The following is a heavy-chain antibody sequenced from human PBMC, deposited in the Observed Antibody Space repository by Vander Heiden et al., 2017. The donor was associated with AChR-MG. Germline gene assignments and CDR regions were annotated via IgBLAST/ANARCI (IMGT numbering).Heavy chain of an antibody. J-gene: IGHJ4*02. CDR1: GLTFSNFA. CDR3: AKTVVGAGYHFDY. CDR2: MSGSGGRT. D-gene: IGHD1-26*01. Sequence: EVQLVESGGGLVPRGGSLRLSCVVSGLTFSNFAMTWLRQAPGKGLGWVSSMSGSGGRTYYADSAKGRFTISRDNSKNTVYLQMNSLRAEDTAVYYCAKTVVGAGYHFDYWGQGALVTVSS. V-gene: IGHV3-23*04.